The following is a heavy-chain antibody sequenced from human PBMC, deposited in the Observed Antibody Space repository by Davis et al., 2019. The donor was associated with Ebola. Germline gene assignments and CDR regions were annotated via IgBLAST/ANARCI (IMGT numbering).Heavy chain of an antibody. Sequence: ESLKISCVASGFTFSNYWMTWVRQAPVRGLEWVANIKQDGSEKQYVDSVRGRFTISRDNAKNSLYLQMNSLRAEDTAVYYCAIANRGPVADTGDYWGQGTLVTVSS. J-gene: IGHJ4*02. V-gene: IGHV3-7*03. CDR1: GFTFSNYW. CDR2: IKQDGSEK. CDR3: AIANRGPVADTGDY. D-gene: IGHD6-19*01.